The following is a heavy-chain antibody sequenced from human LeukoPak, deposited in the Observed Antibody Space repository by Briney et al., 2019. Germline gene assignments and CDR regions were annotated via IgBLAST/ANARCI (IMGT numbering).Heavy chain of an antibody. CDR1: GFTFSRFG. CDR3: AKTAPRSIQVWDY. J-gene: IGHJ4*02. V-gene: IGHV3-30*02. Sequence: NPGGSLRLSCTASGFTFSRFGMHWVRQAPGKGLEWVAFMRYDGSNRYYADSVKGRFTISRDNSKNTLYLQMNTLRTEDTALYYCAKTAPRSIQVWDYWGQGTLVTVSS. CDR2: MRYDGSNR. D-gene: IGHD5-18*01.